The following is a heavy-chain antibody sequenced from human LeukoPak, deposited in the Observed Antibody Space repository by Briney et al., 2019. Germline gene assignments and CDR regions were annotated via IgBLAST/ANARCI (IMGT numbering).Heavy chain of an antibody. CDR3: AREKGDYYDSS. J-gene: IGHJ4*02. V-gene: IGHV4-30-2*01. CDR2: IYHSGST. D-gene: IGHD3-22*01. CDR1: GGSISSGGYY. Sequence: SETLSLTCTVSGGSISSGGYYWSWIRQPPGKGLEWIGYIYHSGSTFYNPSLKSRVTISVDTSKNQFSLKLSSVTAADTAVYYCAREKGDYYDSSWGQGTLVTVSS.